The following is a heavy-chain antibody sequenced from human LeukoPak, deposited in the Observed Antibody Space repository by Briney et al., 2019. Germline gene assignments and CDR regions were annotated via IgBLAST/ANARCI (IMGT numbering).Heavy chain of an antibody. CDR3: AKDSRAPITMVRGVLDY. J-gene: IGHJ4*02. V-gene: IGHV3-30*02. Sequence: GGSLRLSCAASGFTFSSYGMHWVRQAPGKGLEWVAFIRYDGSNKYYAGSVKGRFTISRDNSKNTLYLQMNSLRAEDTAVYYCAKDSRAPITMVRGVLDYWGQGTLVTVSS. CDR2: IRYDGSNK. CDR1: GFTFSSYG. D-gene: IGHD3-10*01.